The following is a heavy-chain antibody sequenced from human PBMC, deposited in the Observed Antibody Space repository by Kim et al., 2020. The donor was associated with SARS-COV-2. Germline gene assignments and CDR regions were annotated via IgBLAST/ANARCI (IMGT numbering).Heavy chain of an antibody. V-gene: IGHV3-7*01. CDR2: IKEDGSET. Sequence: GGSLRLSCAVSGFPLSNYWMSWVRQTPGKGLEWVASIKEDGSETYYVDSVKGRFSISRDNAKNSLYLQMNSLKTEDTALYYCARKGCSTARCRDAFDPWGQGTMVTVSS. J-gene: IGHJ3*01. D-gene: IGHD2-2*01. CDR1: GFPLSNYW. CDR3: ARKGCSTARCRDAFDP.